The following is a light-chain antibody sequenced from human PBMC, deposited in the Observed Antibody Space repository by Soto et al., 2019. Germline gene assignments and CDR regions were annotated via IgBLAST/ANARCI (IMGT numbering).Light chain of an antibody. J-gene: IGKJ5*01. CDR3: MQGLQTPT. Sequence: DIVMTQSPLSLPVTPGEPASISCTSSQSLLHSNGNNYVDWYLLKPGQSPKLLLYLGSNRASGVPVRFRGSGSGTEFTLEISRVEAEDVGVYYCMQGLQTPTFGQGTRLEIK. CDR1: QSLLHSNGNNY. CDR2: LGS. V-gene: IGKV2-28*01.